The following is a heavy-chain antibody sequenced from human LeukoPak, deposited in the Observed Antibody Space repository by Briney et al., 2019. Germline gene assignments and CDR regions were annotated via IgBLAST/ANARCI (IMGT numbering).Heavy chain of an antibody. CDR3: ARLGAGPTYYDFWSGYSSFYFDY. D-gene: IGHD3-3*01. CDR1: GGSTSSSNYY. Sequence: PSETLSLTCTVSGGSTSSSNYYWGWIRQPPGKGLEWIGGIHYSGNTYYNPSLKSRVTISVDTPKNQFSLKLSPVTAADTAVYYCARLGAGPTYYDFWSGYSSFYFDYWGQGTLVTVSS. J-gene: IGHJ4*02. V-gene: IGHV4-39*01. CDR2: IHYSGNT.